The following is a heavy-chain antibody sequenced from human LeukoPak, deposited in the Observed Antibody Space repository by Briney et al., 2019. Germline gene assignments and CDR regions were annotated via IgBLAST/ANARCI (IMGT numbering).Heavy chain of an antibody. CDR2: IYYSGST. V-gene: IGHV4-39*07. Sequence: SETLSLTCTVSGGSISSSSYYWGWIRQPPGKGLEWIGSIYYSGSTYYNPSLKSRVTISVDTSKNQFSLKLSSVTAADTAVYYCARWAYQLLSPYDYWGQGTLVTVSS. CDR1: GGSISSSSYY. J-gene: IGHJ4*02. CDR3: ARWAYQLLSPYDY. D-gene: IGHD2-2*01.